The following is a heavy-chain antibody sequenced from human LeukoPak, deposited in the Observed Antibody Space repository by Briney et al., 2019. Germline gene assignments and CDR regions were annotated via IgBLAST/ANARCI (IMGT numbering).Heavy chain of an antibody. V-gene: IGHV3-7*04. CDR3: ARDLSDYGRDNWFDP. CDR2: IKQDGSEK. J-gene: IGHJ5*02. CDR1: GFTFSSYW. D-gene: IGHD4-17*01. Sequence: RPGGSLRLSCAASGFTFSSYWMSWVRQAPGKGLEWVANIKQDGSEKYYVDSVKGRFTISRDNAKNSLYLQMNSLRAEDTAVYYCARDLSDYGRDNWFDPWGQGTLVTVSS.